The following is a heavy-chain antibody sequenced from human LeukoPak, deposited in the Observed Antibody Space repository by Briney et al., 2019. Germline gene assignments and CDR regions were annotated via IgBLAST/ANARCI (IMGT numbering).Heavy chain of an antibody. CDR2: INPNSGGT. CDR3: ARARIGDQNWFDP. Sequence: GASVKVSCKASGYTFTGYYMHWVRQAPGQGLEWMGWINPNSGGTNYAQKFQGRVTMTRDTSISTAYMELSRLRSDDTAVYYCARARIGDQNWFDPWRQGTLVTVSS. J-gene: IGHJ5*02. CDR1: GYTFTGYY. V-gene: IGHV1-2*02. D-gene: IGHD2-15*01.